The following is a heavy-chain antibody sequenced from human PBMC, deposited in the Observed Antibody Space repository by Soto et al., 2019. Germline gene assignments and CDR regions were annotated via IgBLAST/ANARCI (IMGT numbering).Heavy chain of an antibody. D-gene: IGHD6-19*01. CDR2: ISFYNGNT. CDR3: ASATSIAVAGKES. Sequence: QVQLVQSGGEVRKPGASVKVSCKASGDTITNYGISWVRQAPGQGLEWMGWISFYNGNTKYAQNLQGRVTLTTDTSTGTADMELRSLRSDDTAVYYCASATSIAVAGKESWGQGTLVTVSS. V-gene: IGHV1-18*01. J-gene: IGHJ4*02. CDR1: GDTITNYG.